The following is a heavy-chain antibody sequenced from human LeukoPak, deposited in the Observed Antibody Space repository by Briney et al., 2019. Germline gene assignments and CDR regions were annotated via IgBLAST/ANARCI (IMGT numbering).Heavy chain of an antibody. Sequence: GGSLRLSCPVSGFTFSSYWMHWVRQAPGKGLVWVSRINRDGSSTYYADSVKGRFTISRDNAKNTLYLQMNSLSAEDTAVYYCSRGTTGPTYYFDFWCQGTLVTVSS. V-gene: IGHV3-74*01. CDR3: SRGTTGPTYYFDF. J-gene: IGHJ4*02. CDR1: GFTFSSYW. D-gene: IGHD1-1*01. CDR2: INRDGSST.